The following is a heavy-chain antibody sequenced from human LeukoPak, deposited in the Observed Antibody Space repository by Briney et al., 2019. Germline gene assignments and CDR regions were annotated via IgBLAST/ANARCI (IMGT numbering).Heavy chain of an antibody. CDR2: IYYSGST. V-gene: IGHV4-39*01. CDR3: ARPDSAYSWFDP. J-gene: IGHJ5*02. D-gene: IGHD2-15*01. Sequence: SETLSLTCTVSGGSIGSSSYYWGWIRQPPGKGLEWIGSIYYSGSTYYNPSLKSRVTISVDTSKNQFSLKLSSVTAADTAAYYCARPDSAYSWFDPWGQGTPVTVSS. CDR1: GGSIGSSSYY.